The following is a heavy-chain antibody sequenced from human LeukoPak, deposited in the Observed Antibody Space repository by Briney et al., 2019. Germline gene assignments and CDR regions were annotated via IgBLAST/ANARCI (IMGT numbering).Heavy chain of an antibody. V-gene: IGHV3-33*01. D-gene: IGHD4-17*01. J-gene: IGHJ4*02. CDR2: IWYDGSNK. CDR1: GFTFSSYG. Sequence: PGRSLRLSCAASGFTFSSYGMHWVRQAPGKGLEWVAVIWYDGSNKYYADSVKGRFTISRHNSKNTLYLQMNSLRAEDTAVYYCAREVGYGDYALDVWGQGTLVTVSS. CDR3: AREVGYGDYALDV.